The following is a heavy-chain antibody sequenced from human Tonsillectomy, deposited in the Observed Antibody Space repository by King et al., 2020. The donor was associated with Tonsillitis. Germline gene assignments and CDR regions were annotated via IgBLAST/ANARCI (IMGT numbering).Heavy chain of an antibody. CDR3: AKLNGYSYGDYMDV. J-gene: IGHJ6*03. Sequence: VQLVESGGGVVQPGRSLRLSCAASGFTFGSYGMQWVRQAPGKGLEWVAVISYDGSNKYYADSVKGRFSISRDKSKNTLYLQMNSLRAEDTAVYYCAKLNGYSYGDYMDVWGKGTTVTVSS. D-gene: IGHD5-18*01. CDR1: GFTFGSYG. CDR2: ISYDGSNK. V-gene: IGHV3-30*18.